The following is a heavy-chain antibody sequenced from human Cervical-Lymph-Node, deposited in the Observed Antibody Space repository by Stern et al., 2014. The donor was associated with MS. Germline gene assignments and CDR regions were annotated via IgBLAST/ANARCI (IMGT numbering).Heavy chain of an antibody. Sequence: QMQLVESGAEVKKPGASVKVSCKASGYTFTFFDEHWGRKATGQGLEGMGWVNPNSGNTGIAQKFQGRVTMTRDTSITTAYIELSSLTSEDTAVYYCARGPARATAIGYWGQGTLVTVSS. CDR3: ARGPARATAIGY. J-gene: IGHJ4*02. D-gene: IGHD6-25*01. CDR2: VNPNSGNT. CDR1: GYTFTFFD. V-gene: IGHV1-8*01.